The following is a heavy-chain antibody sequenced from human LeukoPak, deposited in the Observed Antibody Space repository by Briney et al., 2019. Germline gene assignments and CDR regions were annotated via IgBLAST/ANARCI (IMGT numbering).Heavy chain of an antibody. CDR1: GGSISSSSYS. Sequence: SETLSLTCTVSGGSISSSSYSWGWIRQPPGKGLEWIGSIYYSGSTYYNPSLKSRVTISVDTSKNQFSLKLSSVTAADTAVYYCARHRRDYDILTGYYTGGHCFDYWGQGTLVTVSS. CDR3: ARHRRDYDILTGYYTGGHCFDY. CDR2: IYYSGST. J-gene: IGHJ4*02. D-gene: IGHD3-9*01. V-gene: IGHV4-39*01.